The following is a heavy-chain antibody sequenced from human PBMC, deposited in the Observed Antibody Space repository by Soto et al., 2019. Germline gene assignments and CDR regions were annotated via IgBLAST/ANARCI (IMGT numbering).Heavy chain of an antibody. CDR2: IYYSGST. J-gene: IGHJ5*01. Sequence: SETLSLTCTVSCGSISSGGYYWSWIRQHPGKGLEWIGYIYYSGSTYYNPSLKSRVTISVDTSKNQFSLKLTSVTAADTAVYFCARGRYCLTGRCFPNWFDSWGQGTLVTVSS. V-gene: IGHV4-31*03. CDR1: CGSISSGGYY. CDR3: ARGRYCLTGRCFPNWFDS. D-gene: IGHD2-15*01.